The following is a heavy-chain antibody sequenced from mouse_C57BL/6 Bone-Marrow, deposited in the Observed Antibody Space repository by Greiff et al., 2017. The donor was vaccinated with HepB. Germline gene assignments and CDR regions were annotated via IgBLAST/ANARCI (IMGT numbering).Heavy chain of an antibody. CDR1: GYTFTSYG. J-gene: IGHJ3*01. Sequence: QVQLKQSGAELARPGASVKLSCKASGYTFTSYGISWVKQRTGQGLEWIGEIYPRSGNTYYNEKFKGKATLTADKSSSTAYMELRSLTSEDSPVYFCARRGRGWFAYWGQGTLVTVSA. CDR2: IYPRSGNT. CDR3: ARRGRGWFAY. V-gene: IGHV1-81*01.